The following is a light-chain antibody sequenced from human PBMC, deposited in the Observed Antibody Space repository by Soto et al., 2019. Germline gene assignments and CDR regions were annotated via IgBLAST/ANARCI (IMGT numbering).Light chain of an antibody. V-gene: IGKV1-5*03. CDR3: QQVESYPPT. CDR2: KAS. J-gene: IGKJ4*01. CDR1: QTISSC. Sequence: DIQMTQSRSTRSGSVGDRVTITCRASQTISSCLAWYQQKPGKAPKLLIYKASTLKSGVPSRFSGSGSGTEFTLTISSLQPDDFAAYYCQQVESYPPTFGGGTKVDIK.